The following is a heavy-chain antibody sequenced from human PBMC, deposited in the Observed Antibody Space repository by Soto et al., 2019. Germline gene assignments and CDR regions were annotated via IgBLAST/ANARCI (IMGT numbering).Heavy chain of an antibody. CDR1: GFTFDDYA. J-gene: IGHJ4*02. Sequence: EVQLVESGGGLVQPGRSLRLSCAASGFTFDDYAMHWVRQAPGKGLEWVSGISWNSGSIGYADSVKGRFTISRDNAKNSLYLQMNSLRAEDTALYYCPKDKQPWLVPSFDYWGQGTLVTVSS. V-gene: IGHV3-9*01. D-gene: IGHD6-19*01. CDR3: PKDKQPWLVPSFDY. CDR2: ISWNSGSI.